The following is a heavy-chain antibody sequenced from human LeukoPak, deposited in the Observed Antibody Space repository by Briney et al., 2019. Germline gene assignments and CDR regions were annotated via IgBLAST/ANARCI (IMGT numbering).Heavy chain of an antibody. Sequence: GGSLRLSCAASGFIVSSNYMSWVRQAPGKGLEWVSVIYSGSGSYHADSVKGRFTISRDNSKNTVYLQMNSLRDEDTAMYYCARDAAFSAFNMWGQGTMVTVSS. CDR1: GFIVSSNY. CDR2: IYSGSGS. CDR3: ARDAAFSAFNM. V-gene: IGHV3-53*01. D-gene: IGHD2-15*01. J-gene: IGHJ3*02.